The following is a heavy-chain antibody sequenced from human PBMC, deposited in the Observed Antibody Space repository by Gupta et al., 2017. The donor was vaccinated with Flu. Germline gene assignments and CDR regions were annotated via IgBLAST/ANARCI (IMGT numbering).Heavy chain of an antibody. CDR3: AKVPSTGTTLNYFDS. V-gene: IGHV3-23*01. CDR2: ISGSGGMI. J-gene: IGHJ4*02. D-gene: IGHD1-1*01. Sequence: SWVRQAPGKGLEWVSSISGSGGMIFYADSVKGRFTTSRDSSKNTLYLEMRSLRGADTAIYYCAKVPSTGTTLNYFDSWGQGTQVIVS.